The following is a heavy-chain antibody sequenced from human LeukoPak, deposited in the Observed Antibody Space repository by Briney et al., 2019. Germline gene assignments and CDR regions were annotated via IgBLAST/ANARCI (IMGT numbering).Heavy chain of an antibody. D-gene: IGHD6-13*01. V-gene: IGHV4-59*01. Sequence: SETLSLTCTVSGGSISSYFWSWIRQPPGKGLEWIGFIFYSGGTNYNPSLKSRVTISVDTSKNQFSLKLSSVTAADTAVHHCARAWEQQLVQGAFDIWGQGTLVTVSS. CDR1: GGSISSYF. CDR2: IFYSGGT. J-gene: IGHJ3*02. CDR3: ARAWEQQLVQGAFDI.